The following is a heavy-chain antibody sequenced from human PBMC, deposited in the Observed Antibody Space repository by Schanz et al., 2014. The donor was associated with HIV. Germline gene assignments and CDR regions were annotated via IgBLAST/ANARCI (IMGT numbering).Heavy chain of an antibody. J-gene: IGHJ4*02. D-gene: IGHD6-6*01. Sequence: VQLLESGGGLEQPGGSLRLSCAASGFTFNNYAMTWVRQAPGKGLEWVAVISYDGRNKYYADSVRGRITISRDNSKNTLYLQMNSLRADDTAVYYCAKGWRGYSISSWVDYWGQGSLVTVSS. V-gene: IGHV3-30*18. CDR1: GFTFNNYA. CDR3: AKGWRGYSISSWVDY. CDR2: ISYDGRNK.